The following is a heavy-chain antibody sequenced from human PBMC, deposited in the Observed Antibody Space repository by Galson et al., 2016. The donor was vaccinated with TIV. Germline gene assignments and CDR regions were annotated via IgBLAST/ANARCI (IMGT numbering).Heavy chain of an antibody. D-gene: IGHD4-17*01. CDR1: GYSISSGYY. V-gene: IGHV4-38-2*02. CDR3: AREGSTVTMHHYFGLDV. Sequence: LSLTCTVSGYSISSGYYWGWIRQPPGKGLEWIGNIYYTGTTYTNPSLKSRLALSVDTSNNQVSLRLSSVTAADTAVYYCAREGSTVTMHHYFGLDVWGQGATVIVSS. CDR2: IYYTGTT. J-gene: IGHJ6*02.